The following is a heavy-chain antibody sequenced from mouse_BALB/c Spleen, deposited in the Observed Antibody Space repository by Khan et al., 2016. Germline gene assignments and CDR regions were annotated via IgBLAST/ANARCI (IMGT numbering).Heavy chain of an antibody. CDR1: GFSLTSYG. CDR2: IWAGGST. J-gene: IGHJ4*01. CDR3: ARDSSGYAMDY. Sequence: QVQLKESGPGLVAPSQSLSITCSVSGFSLTSYGVHWVHQPPGKGLEWLGVIWAGGSTNYNSALMSRLSISKDNSNSQVFLKMTSLQTDDTALYYCARDSSGYAMDYWGQGTSVTVSS. D-gene: IGHD3-1*01. V-gene: IGHV2-9*02.